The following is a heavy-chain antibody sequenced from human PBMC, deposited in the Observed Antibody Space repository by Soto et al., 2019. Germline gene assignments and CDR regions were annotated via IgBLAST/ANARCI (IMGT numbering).Heavy chain of an antibody. J-gene: IGHJ4*02. CDR2: ISSSGSTI. V-gene: IGHV3-48*03. Sequence: EVQLVESGGGLVQPGGSLRLSCAASGFTFSSYEMNWVRQAPGKGLEWVSYISSSGSTIYYADSVKGRFTISRDNAKNSRYLQMNSLRAEDTAVYYCARGGGDYDSSGYYYEFDYWGQGTLVTVSS. D-gene: IGHD3-22*01. CDR3: ARGGGDYDSSGYYYEFDY. CDR1: GFTFSSYE.